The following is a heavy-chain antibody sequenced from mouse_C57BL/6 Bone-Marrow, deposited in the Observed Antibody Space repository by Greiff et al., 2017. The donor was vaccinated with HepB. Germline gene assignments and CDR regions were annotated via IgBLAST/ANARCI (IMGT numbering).Heavy chain of an antibody. V-gene: IGHV1-59*01. J-gene: IGHJ3*01. Sequence: QVQLQQPGAELVRPGTSVKLSCKASGYTFTSYWMHWVKQRPGQGLEWIGVIDPSDSYTNYTQKFKGKATLTVDTSSSTAYMQLSSLTSEDSAVYYCARGGIYYYGRGFAYWGQGTLVTVSA. CDR1: GYTFTSYW. D-gene: IGHD1-1*01. CDR3: ARGGIYYYGRGFAY. CDR2: IDPSDSYT.